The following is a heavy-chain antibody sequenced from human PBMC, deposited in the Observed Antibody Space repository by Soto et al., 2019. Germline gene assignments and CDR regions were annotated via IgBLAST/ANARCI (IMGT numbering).Heavy chain of an antibody. CDR3: ARSLFWSGYYISYYYSYLAV. D-gene: IGHD3-3*01. V-gene: IGHV1-69*02. CDR2: IIPILGIA. Sequence: SVKVSCKASGGTFSSYTISWVRQAPGQGLEWMGRIIPILGIANYAQKFQGRVTITADKSTSTAYMELSSLRSEDTAVYYCARSLFWSGYYISYYYSYLAVWGKGTTVRVSS. J-gene: IGHJ6*03. CDR1: GGTFSSYT.